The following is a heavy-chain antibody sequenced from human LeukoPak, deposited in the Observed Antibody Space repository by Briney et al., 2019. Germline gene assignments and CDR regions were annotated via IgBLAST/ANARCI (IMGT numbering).Heavy chain of an antibody. CDR1: GGSISSSSYY. V-gene: IGHV4-39*01. J-gene: IGHJ6*03. CDR2: IYYSGST. Sequence: PSETLSLTCTVSGGSISSSSYYWGWIRQPPGKGLEWIGSIYYSGSTYYNPSLKSRVTISVDTSKNQFSLKLSSVTAADTAVYYCARVDYGDYAGYYYYMDVWGKGTTVTISS. CDR3: ARVDYGDYAGYYYYMDV. D-gene: IGHD4-17*01.